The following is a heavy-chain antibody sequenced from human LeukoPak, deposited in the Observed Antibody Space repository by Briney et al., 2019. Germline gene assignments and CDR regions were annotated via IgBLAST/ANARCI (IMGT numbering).Heavy chain of an antibody. D-gene: IGHD3-22*01. CDR3: ARDRYYYDSSGYSPWFDP. V-gene: IGHV4-34*01. CDR2: INHSGST. J-gene: IGHJ5*02. CDR1: GGSFSGYY. Sequence: SETLSLTCAVYGGSFSGYYWSWIRQPPGKGLEWIGEINHSGSTNYNPSLKSRVTMSVDTSKNQFSLKLSSVTAADTAVYYCARDRYYYDSSGYSPWFDPWGQGTLVTVSS.